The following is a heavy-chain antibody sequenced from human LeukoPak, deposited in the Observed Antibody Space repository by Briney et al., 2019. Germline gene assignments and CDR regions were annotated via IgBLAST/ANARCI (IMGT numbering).Heavy chain of an antibody. CDR3: AKSPTRWGAEGSFDI. CDR1: GGTFSSYA. D-gene: IGHD3-16*01. Sequence: SVKVSCKASGGTFSSYAISWVRQAPGQGLEWMGGIIPIFGTANYAQKFQGRVTITADESTSTAYMELSSLRSEDTAVYYCAKSPTRWGAEGSFDIWGQGTMVTVSS. CDR2: IIPIFGTA. V-gene: IGHV1-69*13. J-gene: IGHJ3*02.